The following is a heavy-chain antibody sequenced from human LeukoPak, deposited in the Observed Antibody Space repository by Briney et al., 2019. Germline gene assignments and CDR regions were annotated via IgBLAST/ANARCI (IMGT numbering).Heavy chain of an antibody. CDR1: GFTFSNHG. Sequence: GRSLRLSCAASGFTFSNHGMHWVRQAPGKGLEWVAVIWFDGTIKYYADSLRGRFTISRDNSKNTLYLQMNSLRAEDTALYYCARRMMDSSSSRLFDYWGQGTLVTVSS. CDR2: IWFDGTIK. CDR3: ARRMMDSSSSRLFDY. D-gene: IGHD6-6*01. J-gene: IGHJ4*02. V-gene: IGHV3-33*01.